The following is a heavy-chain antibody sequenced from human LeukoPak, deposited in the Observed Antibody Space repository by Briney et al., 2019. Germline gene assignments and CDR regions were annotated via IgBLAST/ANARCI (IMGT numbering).Heavy chain of an antibody. CDR1: GFTFSSYS. V-gene: IGHV3-21*01. J-gene: IGHJ6*03. CDR2: ISSSSSYI. D-gene: IGHD4-11*01. Sequence: PGGSLRLSCAASGFTFSSYSMNWVRQAPGKGLEWVSSISSSSSYIYYADSVKGRFTISRDNAKNSLYLQMNSLRAEDTAVYCCARATLTTTNYMDVWGKGTTVTVSS. CDR3: ARATLTTTNYMDV.